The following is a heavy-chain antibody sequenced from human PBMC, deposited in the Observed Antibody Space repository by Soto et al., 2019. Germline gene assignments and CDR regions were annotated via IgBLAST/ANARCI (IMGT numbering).Heavy chain of an antibody. CDR3: ARPTPFGSGYGSFDY. J-gene: IGHJ4*02. CDR1: GYSFTSYW. V-gene: IGHV5-51*01. Sequence: PGESLKISCKGSGYSFTSYWIAWVRQMPGKGLEWMGTIYPGDSDTRYSPSLQGQVTISADNSISTAYLEWSSLKASDTAIYYCARPTPFGSGYGSFDYWGQGTPVTVSS. D-gene: IGHD4-17*01. CDR2: IYPGDSDT.